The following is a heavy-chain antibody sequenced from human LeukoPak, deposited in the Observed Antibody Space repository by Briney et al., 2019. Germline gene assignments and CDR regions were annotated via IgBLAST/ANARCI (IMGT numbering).Heavy chain of an antibody. J-gene: IGHJ3*02. CDR3: AGPHNADYGGNSGPRVGRRGAFDI. CDR1: GGSISISNSNW. Sequence: PSGTLSLTCAVSGGSISISNSNWWSWVRQPPGKGLEWIGEISHSGSTNYNPSLKSRVTISVDKSKNQFSLKLSSVTAADTAVYYCAGPHNADYGGNSGPRVGRRGAFDIWGQGTMVTVSS. D-gene: IGHD4-23*01. V-gene: IGHV4-4*02. CDR2: ISHSGST.